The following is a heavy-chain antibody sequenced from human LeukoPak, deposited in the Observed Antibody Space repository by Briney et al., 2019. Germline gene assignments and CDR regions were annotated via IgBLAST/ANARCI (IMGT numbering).Heavy chain of an antibody. CDR2: IDPSDSYT. CDR3: ARLSDSRHLFDY. Sequence: GESLRISCKASGYSFTISWISWVRQMPGKRLEWMGRIDPSDSYTNYSPSFQGHVTISADKSISTAYLQWSSLKASDSAMYYCARLSDSRHLFDYWGQGTLVTVSS. V-gene: IGHV5-10-1*01. J-gene: IGHJ4*02. D-gene: IGHD4-11*01. CDR1: GYSFTISW.